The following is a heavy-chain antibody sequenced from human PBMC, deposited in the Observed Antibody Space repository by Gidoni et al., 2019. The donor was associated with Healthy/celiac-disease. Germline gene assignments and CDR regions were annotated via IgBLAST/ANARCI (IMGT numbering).Heavy chain of an antibody. CDR1: GGSIRSSSYY. D-gene: IGHD6-19*01. CDR3: ARDRGIAVAGAGYGMDV. CDR2: IYYSGST. Sequence: QLQLQESGPGLVKPSETLSLTCTVSGGSIRSSSYYWGWIRQPPGKGLEWIGSIYYSGSTYYNPSLKSRVTISVDTSKNQFSLKLSSVTAADTAVYYCARDRGIAVAGAGYGMDVWGQGTTVTVSS. J-gene: IGHJ6*02. V-gene: IGHV4-39*07.